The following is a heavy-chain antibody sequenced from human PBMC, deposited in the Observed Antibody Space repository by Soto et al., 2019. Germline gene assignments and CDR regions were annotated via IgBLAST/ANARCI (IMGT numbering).Heavy chain of an antibody. V-gene: IGHV3-30-3*01. Sequence: GGSLRLSCAASGFTFSSYAMRWVRQAPGKGLEWVAVISYDGSNKYYADSVKGRFTISRDNSKNTLYLQMNSLRAEDTAVYYCARVYGEEELTNAFDIWGQGTMVTVSS. D-gene: IGHD1-26*01. CDR2: ISYDGSNK. CDR1: GFTFSSYA. CDR3: ARVYGEEELTNAFDI. J-gene: IGHJ3*02.